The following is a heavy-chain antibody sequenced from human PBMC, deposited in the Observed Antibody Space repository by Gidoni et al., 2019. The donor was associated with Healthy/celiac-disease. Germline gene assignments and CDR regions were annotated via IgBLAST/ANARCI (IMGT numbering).Heavy chain of an antibody. CDR3: ARHVVVVPAAIEDGYYYYGMDV. J-gene: IGHJ6*02. D-gene: IGHD2-2*01. CDR2: IYYSGST. V-gene: IGHV4-39*01. Sequence: QLQLQESGPGLVKPSETLSLTCTVSGGSISSSSYYWGWILQPPGQGLEWIGSIYYSGSTYYNPALKSRITISVDTSKNQFSLKLSSVTAADTAVYYCARHVVVVPAAIEDGYYYYGMDVWGQGTTVTVSS. CDR1: GGSISSSSYY.